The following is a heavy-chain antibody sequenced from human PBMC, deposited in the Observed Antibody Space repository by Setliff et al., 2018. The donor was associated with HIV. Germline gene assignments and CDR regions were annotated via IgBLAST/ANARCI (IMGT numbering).Heavy chain of an antibody. J-gene: IGHJ4*02. V-gene: IGHV5-51*01. D-gene: IGHD2-15*01. Sequence: PGESLKISCRGSGYNFASHWIAWVRQMPGKGLEWMGIVYPDDSDSGYSPSFHGQVTISADKSVSTAYLPWSSLKASDTAMYYCARQAVDCSGGTCYSPSAFDYWGQGTLVTVSS. CDR2: VYPDDSDS. CDR1: GYNFASHW. CDR3: ARQAVDCSGGTCYSPSAFDY.